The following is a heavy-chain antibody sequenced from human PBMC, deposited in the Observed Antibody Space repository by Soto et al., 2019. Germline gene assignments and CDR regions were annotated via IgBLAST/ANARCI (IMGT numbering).Heavy chain of an antibody. CDR2: ISGSGGST. V-gene: IGHV3-23*01. CDR1: GFTFSSYA. CDR3: AKRWLRTVVPHPYYYYYMDV. D-gene: IGHD2-2*01. J-gene: IGHJ6*03. Sequence: PGGSLRLSCAASGFTFSSYAMSWVSQAPGKGLEWVSAISGSGGSTYYADSVKGRFTISRDNSKNTLYLQMNSLRAEDTAVYYCAKRWLRTVVPHPYYYYYMDVWGKGTTVTVSS.